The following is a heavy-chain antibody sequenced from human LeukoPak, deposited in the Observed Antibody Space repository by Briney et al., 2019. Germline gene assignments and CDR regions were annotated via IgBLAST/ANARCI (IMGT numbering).Heavy chain of an antibody. V-gene: IGHV3-15*01. CDR1: GFTFSNAW. D-gene: IGHD3-9*01. CDR3: ARGRSYHILTGFRRGFDAFDI. Sequence: GGSLRLSCAASGFTFSNAWMSWVRQAPGKGLEWVGRIKSKTDGGTTDYAAPVKGRFTISRDNSKNTLYLQMNSLRAEDTAVYYCARGRSYHILTGFRRGFDAFDIWGQGTMVTVSS. CDR2: IKSKTDGGTT. J-gene: IGHJ3*02.